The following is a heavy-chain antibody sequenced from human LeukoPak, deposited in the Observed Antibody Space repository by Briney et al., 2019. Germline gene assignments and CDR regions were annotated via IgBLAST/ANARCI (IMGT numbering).Heavy chain of an antibody. J-gene: IGHJ4*01. D-gene: IGHD1-26*01. Sequence: GASLKISRKTSVYSFTAHYIHWVRQAPRHALQWLAYIDCGAGDTNYAQRFQGRVTVTRDKPINTAYLELSSLTFTDPPIYYCVRHPREPATDLDYWGRGTLVTVSS. CDR1: VYSFTAHY. CDR2: IDCGAGDT. V-gene: IGHV1-2*02. CDR3: VRHPREPATDLDY.